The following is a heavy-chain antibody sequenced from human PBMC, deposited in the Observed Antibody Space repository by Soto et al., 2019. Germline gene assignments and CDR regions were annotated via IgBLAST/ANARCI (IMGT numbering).Heavy chain of an antibody. D-gene: IGHD3-22*01. Sequence: GASVKVSCKASGGTFSSYTISWVRQAPGQGLEWMGRIIPILGIANYAQKFQGRVTITADKSTSTAYMELSSLRSEDTAVYYCARGKSGYYDSSGQPDLYFDYRGQGTLVTVSS. CDR3: ARGKSGYYDSSGQPDLYFDY. CDR1: GGTFSSYT. V-gene: IGHV1-69*02. J-gene: IGHJ4*02. CDR2: IIPILGIA.